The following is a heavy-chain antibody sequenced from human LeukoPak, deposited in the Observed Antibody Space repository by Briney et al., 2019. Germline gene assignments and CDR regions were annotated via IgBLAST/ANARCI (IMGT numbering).Heavy chain of an antibody. D-gene: IGHD3-9*01. CDR1: GYTFTGYY. V-gene: IGHV1-2*02. J-gene: IGHJ3*02. CDR2: INPNSGGT. CDR3: AKDLVLRYFDWFDYAFDI. Sequence: GASVNVSCKASGYTFTGYYMHWVRQAPGQGLEWMGWINPNSGGTNYAQKFQGRVTMTRDTSISTAYMELSRLRSDDTAVYYCAKDLVLRYFDWFDYAFDIWGQGTMVTVSS.